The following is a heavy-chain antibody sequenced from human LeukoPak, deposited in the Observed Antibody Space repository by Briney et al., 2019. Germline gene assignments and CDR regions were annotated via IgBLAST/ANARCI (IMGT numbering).Heavy chain of an antibody. V-gene: IGHV3-30-3*01. CDR2: ISYDGNNK. Sequence: GRSLRLSCAASGFTFSSYAMQWVRQAPGKGLEWVALISYDGNNKYYADSVKGRFTISRDNSKNTLYLQMNSLGAEDTAVYYCVRTWGSGYSAPPGDWGQGSLVTVSS. J-gene: IGHJ4*02. CDR3: VRTWGSGYSAPPGD. D-gene: IGHD6-13*01. CDR1: GFTFSSYA.